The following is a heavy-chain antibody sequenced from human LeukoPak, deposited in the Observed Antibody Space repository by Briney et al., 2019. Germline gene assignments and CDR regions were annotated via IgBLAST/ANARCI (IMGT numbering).Heavy chain of an antibody. D-gene: IGHD2-2*01. CDR3: AKDPTSSTIVVPAALVDY. V-gene: IGHV3-30*18. CDR1: GFTFSSYG. Sequence: GGSLRLSCAASGFTFSSYGMHWVRQAPGKGLEWVAVISYDGSNKYYADSVKGRFTISRDNSKNTLYLQMNSLRAEDTAVYYCAKDPTSSTIVVPAALVDYWGQGTVVTVSS. J-gene: IGHJ4*02. CDR2: ISYDGSNK.